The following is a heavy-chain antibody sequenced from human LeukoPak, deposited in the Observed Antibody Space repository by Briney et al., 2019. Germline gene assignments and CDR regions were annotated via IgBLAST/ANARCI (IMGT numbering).Heavy chain of an antibody. Sequence: GGSLRLSCAASGFTFSDSWMSWVRQAPGKGLEWVANMNQDGSEKDYVDSVRGRFTISRDDARNSLYLQMGSLRAEDTAVYYCATYTHWVAGDVWGQGTTVTVSS. D-gene: IGHD3-16*01. CDR2: MNQDGSEK. CDR1: GFTFSDSW. V-gene: IGHV3-7*01. J-gene: IGHJ6*02. CDR3: ATYTHWVAGDV.